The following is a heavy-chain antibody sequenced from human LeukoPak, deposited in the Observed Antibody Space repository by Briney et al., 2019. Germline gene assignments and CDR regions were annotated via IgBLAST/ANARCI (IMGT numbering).Heavy chain of an antibody. V-gene: IGHV3-53*01. J-gene: IGHJ3*02. CDR3: AREMYSGMYNDAFDI. CDR1: GFTVSSNY. D-gene: IGHD1-26*01. CDR2: IRSDGST. Sequence: GRSLRLSCTASGFTVSSNYMSWVRQAPGKGLEWVSVIRSDGSTNHADSVKGRFTISRDNSKNTLYLQMNNLRAEDTAMYYCAREMYSGMYNDAFDIWGQGTKVTVSS.